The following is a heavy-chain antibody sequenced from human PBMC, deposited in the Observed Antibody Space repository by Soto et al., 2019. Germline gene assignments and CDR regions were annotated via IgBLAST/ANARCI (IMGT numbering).Heavy chain of an antibody. Sequence: EVQLVESGGGLVQPGVSLRLSCEASGFTFSNYAMSWVRQGPGKGLEWVSSVGDGGGRTYYADSVKGRFTISTDNXKXXMSMQMNSLRAEDTAVDYCAGKGIEEGRSHDAFDCWGQGTMVIVSS. D-gene: IGHD6-13*01. CDR3: AGKGIEEGRSHDAFDC. V-gene: IGHV3-23*04. J-gene: IGHJ3*01. CDR2: VGDGGGRT. CDR1: GFTFSNYA.